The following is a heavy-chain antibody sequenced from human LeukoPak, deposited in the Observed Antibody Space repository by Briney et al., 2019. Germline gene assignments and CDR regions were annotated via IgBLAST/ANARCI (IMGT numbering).Heavy chain of an antibody. D-gene: IGHD3-16*02. V-gene: IGHV1-24*01. J-gene: IGHJ4*02. CDR1: GYTLTELS. Sequence: ASVKVSCKVSGYTLTELSMHWVRQAPGKGLEWMGGFDPEDGETIYAQKFQGRVTMTEDTSTDTAYMELSSLRSEDTAVYYCATAHYVWGSYRYFDYRGQGTLVTVSS. CDR2: FDPEDGET. CDR3: ATAHYVWGSYRYFDY.